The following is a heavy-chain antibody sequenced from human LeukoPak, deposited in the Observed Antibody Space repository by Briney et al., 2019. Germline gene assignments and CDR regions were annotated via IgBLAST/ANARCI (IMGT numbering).Heavy chain of an antibody. D-gene: IGHD3-22*01. CDR2: IIPNLGTT. V-gene: IGHV1-69*04. Sequence: SEKVSCKASGGTSNSHAISWVRQAPGQGLEWMGRIIPNLGTTNRAQNFQDRVTLTADKSTNTAYMELTSLTSDDTAVYYCATTNDGGGYQWGDFFDFWGQGTLVTVSS. J-gene: IGHJ4*02. CDR3: ATTNDGGGYQWGDFFDF. CDR1: GGTSNSHA.